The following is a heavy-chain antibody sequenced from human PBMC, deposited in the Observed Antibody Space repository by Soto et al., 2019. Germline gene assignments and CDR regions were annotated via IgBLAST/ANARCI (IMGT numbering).Heavy chain of an antibody. CDR3: ARLLSAAGTEGVDWFDP. V-gene: IGHV5-51*01. D-gene: IGHD6-13*01. Sequence: PGESLKISCKGSGYSFTSYWIGWVRQMPGKGLEWMGIIYPGDSDTRYSPSFQGQVTISADKSISTAYLQWSSLKASDTAMYYCARLLSAAGTEGVDWFDPWGQGTLVTASS. J-gene: IGHJ5*02. CDR2: IYPGDSDT. CDR1: GYSFTSYW.